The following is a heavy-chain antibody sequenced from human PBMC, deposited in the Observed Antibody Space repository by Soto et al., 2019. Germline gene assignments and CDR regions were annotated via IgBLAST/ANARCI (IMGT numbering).Heavy chain of an antibody. V-gene: IGHV1-18*01. CDR3: ARDRRPSIAAAGDY. CDR2: ISAYNGNT. D-gene: IGHD6-13*01. J-gene: IGHJ4*02. Sequence: ASVKVSCKASGYTFTSYGISWVRQAPGQGLEWMGWISAYNGNTNYARKLQGRVTMTTDTSTSTAYMELRSLRSDDTAVYYCARDRRPSIAAAGDYWGQGTLVTVSS. CDR1: GYTFTSYG.